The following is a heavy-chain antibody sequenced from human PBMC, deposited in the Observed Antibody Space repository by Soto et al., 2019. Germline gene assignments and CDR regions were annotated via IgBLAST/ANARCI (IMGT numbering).Heavy chain of an antibody. V-gene: IGHV3-11*06. CDR2: SSNSGTFS. J-gene: IGHJ4*02. D-gene: IGHD1-1*01. CDR3: ARSGDNYNRLDY. Sequence: KPGGSLRLSCEGSGFTFSDYYISWIRQAPVKGLEWISYSSNSGTFSRYADSVKGRFSISRDNTKNLLYLQMNSLRAEDTAVYYCARSGDNYNRLDYWGQGTPVTVSS. CDR1: GFTFSDYY.